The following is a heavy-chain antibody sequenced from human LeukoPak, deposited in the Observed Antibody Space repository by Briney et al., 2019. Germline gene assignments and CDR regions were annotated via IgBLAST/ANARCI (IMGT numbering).Heavy chain of an antibody. CDR3: ARGHSSGWYVEGFDY. V-gene: IGHV4-39*01. D-gene: IGHD6-19*01. CDR1: GGSISSSSYY. J-gene: IGHJ4*02. Sequence: SETLSLTCTVSGGSISSSSYYWGWIRQPPGKGLEWIGSIYYSGSTYYNPSLKSRVIISVDTSKNQFSLKLSSVTAADTAVYYCARGHSSGWYVEGFDYWGQGTLVTVSS. CDR2: IYYSGST.